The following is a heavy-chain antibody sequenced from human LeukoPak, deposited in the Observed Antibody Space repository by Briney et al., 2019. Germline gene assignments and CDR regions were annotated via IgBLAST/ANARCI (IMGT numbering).Heavy chain of an antibody. CDR2: IIPILGIA. D-gene: IGHD2-8*02. J-gene: IGHJ6*02. CDR1: GGTFSSYA. CDR3: ARVLVGTLGGYYYYYGMDV. Sequence: SVKVSCKASGGTFSSYAISWVRQAPGQGLECMGRIIPILGIANYAQKFQGRVTITADKSTSTAYMELSSLRSEDTAVYYCARVLVGTLGGYYYYYGMDVWGQGTTVTVSS. V-gene: IGHV1-69*04.